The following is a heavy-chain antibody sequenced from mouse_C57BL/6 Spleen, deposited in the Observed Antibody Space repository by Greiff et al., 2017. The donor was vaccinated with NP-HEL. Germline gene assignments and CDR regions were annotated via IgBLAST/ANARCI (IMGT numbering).Heavy chain of an antibody. CDR2: IYPRSGNT. V-gene: IGHV1-81*01. CDR3: ARPHYYGSSYLDY. D-gene: IGHD1-1*01. Sequence: QVQLQQSGAELARPGASVKLSCKASGYTFTSYGISWVKQRTGQGLEWIGEIYPRSGNTYYNEKFKGKATLTADKSSSTAYMELRSLTSEDSAVYFCARPHYYGSSYLDYWGKGTTLTVSS. CDR1: GYTFTSYG. J-gene: IGHJ2*01.